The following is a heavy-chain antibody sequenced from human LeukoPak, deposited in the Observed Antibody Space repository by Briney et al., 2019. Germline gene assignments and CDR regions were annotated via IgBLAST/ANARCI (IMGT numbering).Heavy chain of an antibody. Sequence: SETLSLTCTVSDGSISSYYRSWIRQPPGKGLEWIGYTSYSGSTNYNPSLKSRVTMSINTSKNQFSLRLSSVTAADTAVYYCARGSDFGDYWGQGTLVTVSS. J-gene: IGHJ4*02. CDR2: TSYSGST. D-gene: IGHD4-17*01. CDR3: ARGSDFGDY. V-gene: IGHV4-59*01. CDR1: DGSISSYY.